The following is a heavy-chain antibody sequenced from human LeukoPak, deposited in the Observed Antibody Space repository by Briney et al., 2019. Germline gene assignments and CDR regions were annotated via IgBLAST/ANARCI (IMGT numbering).Heavy chain of an antibody. J-gene: IGHJ5*02. D-gene: IGHD2-2*01. V-gene: IGHV4-59*01. Sequence: SETLSLTCTVSRGSIRTYYWSWIRQSPGKGLEWIGHIYYSGSTKYNPSLKSRVTISADTSKNQFSLKLNSVTAADTAVYYCARGAENQLLTWFDPWGQGTLVTVSS. CDR1: RGSIRTYY. CDR3: ARGAENQLLTWFDP. CDR2: IYYSGST.